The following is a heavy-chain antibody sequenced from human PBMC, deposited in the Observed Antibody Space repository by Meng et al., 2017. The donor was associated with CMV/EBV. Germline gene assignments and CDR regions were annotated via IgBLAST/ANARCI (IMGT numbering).Heavy chain of an antibody. Sequence: KASCKGSGYSFTSYWIGWVRQMPGKGLEWMGSIHPSDSGTRYNPSFQGQVSISADRSSSTAYLQWRSLKVSDTAMYYCARYLSGGAALLRYWGQGTLVTVSS. V-gene: IGHV5-51*01. J-gene: IGHJ4*02. CDR1: GYSFTSYW. D-gene: IGHD2-15*01. CDR2: IHPSDSGT. CDR3: ARYLSGGAALLRY.